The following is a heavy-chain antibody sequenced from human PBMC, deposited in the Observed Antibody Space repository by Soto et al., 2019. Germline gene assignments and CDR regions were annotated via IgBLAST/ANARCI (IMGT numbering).Heavy chain of an antibody. CDR3: ARDRWGDYNWNYGFWFDP. V-gene: IGHV3-33*01. D-gene: IGHD1-7*01. CDR2: IWYDGSNK. J-gene: IGHJ5*02. Sequence: QVQLVESGGGVVQPGRSLRLSCAASGSTFSSYGMHWVRQAPGKGLEWVAVIWYDGSNKYYADSVKGRFTISRDNSKNTLYLQMNSLRAEDTAVYYCARDRWGDYNWNYGFWFDPWGQGTLVTVSS. CDR1: GSTFSSYG.